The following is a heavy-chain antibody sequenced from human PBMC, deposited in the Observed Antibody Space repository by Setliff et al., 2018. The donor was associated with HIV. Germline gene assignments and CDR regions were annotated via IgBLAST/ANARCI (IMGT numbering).Heavy chain of an antibody. Sequence: ASVKVSCKASGYTFSNHTIHWVRQAPGKRPEWMGWLNAGYGNTKYSQKLQGRVTITRDISASTAYMELSSLRSEDTDVYYCARSGLVYDDVLTGPPTDYWGQGTLVTVSS. CDR2: LNAGYGNT. CDR3: ARSGLVYDDVLTGPPTDY. D-gene: IGHD3-9*01. V-gene: IGHV1-3*01. J-gene: IGHJ4*02. CDR1: GYTFSNHT.